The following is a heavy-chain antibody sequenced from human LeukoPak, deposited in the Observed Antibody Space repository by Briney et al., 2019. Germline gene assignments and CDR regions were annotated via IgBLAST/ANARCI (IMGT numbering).Heavy chain of an antibody. J-gene: IGHJ4*02. CDR1: GGTFSSYA. Sequence: GASVKVSCKASGGTFSSYAISWVRQAPGQGLEWMGGIIPIFGTANYAQKFQGRVTITADESTSTAYMELSSLRPEDTAVYYCARGAWITMVRGVTRGGYYFDYWGQGTLVTVSS. CDR2: IIPIFGTA. D-gene: IGHD3-10*01. V-gene: IGHV1-69*13. CDR3: ARGAWITMVRGVTRGGYYFDY.